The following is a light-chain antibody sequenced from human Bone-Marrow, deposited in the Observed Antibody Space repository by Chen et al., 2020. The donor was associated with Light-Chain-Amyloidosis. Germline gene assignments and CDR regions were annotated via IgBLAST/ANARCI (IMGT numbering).Light chain of an antibody. J-gene: IGLJ1*01. CDR3: SSYTITNTLV. V-gene: IGLV2-14*01. Sequence: QSALTQPASVSGSPGQSITISCTGTSSDVGGDNPVSWYQQHPDKAPKLMIYEVTNRPSWVTDRFSGSKSDNTASLTISGLQTEDEADYFCSSYTITNTLVFGSGTRVTVL. CDR2: EVT. CDR1: SSDVGGDNP.